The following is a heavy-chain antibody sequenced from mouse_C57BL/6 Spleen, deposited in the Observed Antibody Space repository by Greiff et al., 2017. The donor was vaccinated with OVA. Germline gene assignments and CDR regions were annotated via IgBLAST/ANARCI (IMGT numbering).Heavy chain of an antibody. Sequence: VQLQQSGPELVKPGASVKISCKASGYTFTDYYMNWVKQSHGKSLEWIGDINPNNGGTSYNQKFKGKATLTVDKSSSTAYMELRSLTSEGSAVYYCARLWETGYAMDCWGQGTSVTVSS. V-gene: IGHV1-26*01. CDR2: INPNNGGT. CDR1: GYTFTDYY. CDR3: ARLWETGYAMDC. D-gene: IGHD4-1*01. J-gene: IGHJ4*01.